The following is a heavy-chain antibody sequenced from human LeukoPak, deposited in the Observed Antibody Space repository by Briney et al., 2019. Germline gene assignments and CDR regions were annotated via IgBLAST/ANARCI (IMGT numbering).Heavy chain of an antibody. Sequence: GRSLRLSCAASGFTFSSYAMHWVRQAPGKGLEWVAVISYDGSNKYYADSVKGRFTISRDNSKNTLYLQMNSLRAEDTAVYYCARAPWRNGFTFQHWGQGTLVTVSS. J-gene: IGHJ1*01. D-gene: IGHD5-24*01. V-gene: IGHV3-30*04. CDR3: ARAPWRNGFTFQH. CDR1: GFTFSSYA. CDR2: ISYDGSNK.